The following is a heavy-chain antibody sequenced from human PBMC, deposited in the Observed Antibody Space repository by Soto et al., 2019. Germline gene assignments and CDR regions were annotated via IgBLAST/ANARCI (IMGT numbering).Heavy chain of an antibody. CDR2: ISFDGINK. J-gene: IGHJ4*02. D-gene: IGHD3-3*01. CDR1: GFTFSTYA. Sequence: PGWSLRLSCAASGFTFSTYAMHWVRHAPGKGLEWVAVISFDGINKYYADFVKGRFTISRDNSKNTLFLQMNSLRTEETAVYYCESNYDPSEYYFDDWVQGTLVTVSS. V-gene: IGHV3-30-3*01. CDR3: ESNYDPSEYYFDD.